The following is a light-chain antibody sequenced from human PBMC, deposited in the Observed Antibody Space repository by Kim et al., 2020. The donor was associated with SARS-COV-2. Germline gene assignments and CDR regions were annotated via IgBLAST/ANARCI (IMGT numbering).Light chain of an antibody. CDR1: SLRSYY. Sequence: ALGQTVRITCQGNSLRSYYETWNQERPGQAPTLVLYGKYDRPSGNPDRFSGSASGNTASLTITGAQAEDEGDYYCSSRDTTGDHVVFGGGTQLAVL. V-gene: IGLV3-19*01. CDR2: GKY. J-gene: IGLJ3*02. CDR3: SSRDTTGDHVV.